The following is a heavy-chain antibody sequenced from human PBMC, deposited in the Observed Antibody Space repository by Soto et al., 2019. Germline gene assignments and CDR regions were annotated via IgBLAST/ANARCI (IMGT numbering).Heavy chain of an antibody. J-gene: IGHJ4*02. CDR2: IYPGDSDT. CDR3: ARNMLPGRSGYFSGGY. Sequence: GESLKISCKGSGYSFTTYWIAWVRQMPGKGLEWVGIIYPGDSDTKYSPSFQGRVTISADKSITTAYLQWSSLKASDSAMYYCARNMLPGRSGYFSGGYWGLGTPVTVSS. V-gene: IGHV5-51*01. CDR1: GYSFTTYW. D-gene: IGHD5-12*01.